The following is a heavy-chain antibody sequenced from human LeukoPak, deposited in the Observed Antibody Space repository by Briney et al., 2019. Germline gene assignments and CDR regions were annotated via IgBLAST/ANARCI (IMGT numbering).Heavy chain of an antibody. J-gene: IGHJ6*02. D-gene: IGHD2-15*01. CDR1: GGSIRSYF. CDR3: ARLGSPVVYYYYGMDV. CDR2: IYYSGST. V-gene: IGHV4-59*08. Sequence: PSETLSLTCTVSGGSIRSYFWNWIRQPPGKGLEWIGYIYYSGSTNYNPSLKSRVTISVDTSKNQFSLKLSSVTAADTAVYYCARLGSPVVYYYYGMDVWGQGTTVTVSS.